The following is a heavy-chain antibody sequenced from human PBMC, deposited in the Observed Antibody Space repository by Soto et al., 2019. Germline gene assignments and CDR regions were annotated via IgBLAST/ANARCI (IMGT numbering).Heavy chain of an antibody. CDR1: GGTFSSYA. Sequence: QVQLVQSGAEVKKPGSSVTVSCKASGGTFSSYAISWVRQAPGHGLEWVGVITPMYGTTNFAHKFQGRVTISADKSTSTAYMELRSLRSEDTAVYYCATDQVNNIAAAGKFDYWGQGTLVTVSS. CDR3: ATDQVNNIAAAGKFDY. V-gene: IGHV1-69*06. CDR2: ITPMYGTT. D-gene: IGHD6-13*01. J-gene: IGHJ4*02.